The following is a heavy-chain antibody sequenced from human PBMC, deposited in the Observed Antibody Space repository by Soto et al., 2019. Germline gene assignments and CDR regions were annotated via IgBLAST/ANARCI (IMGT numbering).Heavy chain of an antibody. CDR1: GGTFSSYA. V-gene: IGHV1-69*13. Sequence: SVKVSCKASGGTFSSYAISWVRQAPGQGLEWMGGIIPTFGTANYAQKFQGRVTITADESTSTAYMELSSLRSEDTAVYYCARVDGVTVREQLVQSSWFDPWGQGTLVTVSS. CDR2: IIPTFGTA. J-gene: IGHJ5*02. D-gene: IGHD6-13*01. CDR3: ARVDGVTVREQLVQSSWFDP.